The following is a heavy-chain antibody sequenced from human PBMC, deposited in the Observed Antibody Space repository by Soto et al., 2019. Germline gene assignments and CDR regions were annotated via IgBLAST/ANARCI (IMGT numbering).Heavy chain of an antibody. Sequence: GGSLRLSCAASGFTFSSYVMHWVRQAPGKGLEWVAVISYDGSNKYYADSVKGRFTISRDNSKNTLYLQMNSLRAEDTAVYYCAKDLEQLVGSGVINSYYYYYGMDVWGQGTTVTVSS. D-gene: IGHD6-6*01. CDR3: AKDLEQLVGSGVINSYYYYYGMDV. CDR2: ISYDGSNK. J-gene: IGHJ6*02. CDR1: GFTFSSYV. V-gene: IGHV3-30*18.